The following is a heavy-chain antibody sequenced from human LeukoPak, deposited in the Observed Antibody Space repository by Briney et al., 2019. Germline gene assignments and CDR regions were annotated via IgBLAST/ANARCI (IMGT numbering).Heavy chain of an antibody. CDR1: GFTVSSNY. V-gene: IGHV3-53*01. D-gene: IGHD3-10*01. CDR3: ARQLWFRELVIDY. Sequence: GGSLRLSCAASGFTVSSNYMSWVRQAPGKGLEWVSVIYSGGSTYYADSVKGRFTISRDNSKNTLYLQMNSLRAEDTAVYYCARQLWFRELVIDYWGQGTLVTVSS. J-gene: IGHJ4*02. CDR2: IYSGGST.